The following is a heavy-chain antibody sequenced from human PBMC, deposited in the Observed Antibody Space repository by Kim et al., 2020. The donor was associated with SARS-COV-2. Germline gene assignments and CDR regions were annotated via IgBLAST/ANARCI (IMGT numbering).Heavy chain of an antibody. J-gene: IGHJ5*02. D-gene: IGHD3-16*01. Sequence: GKTYDAGSVRGRFTISRDNYRNTAYLQMNSLRAEDTAVYYCAGHGGSSSWGLGTLVTVSS. CDR2: GKT. CDR3: AGHGGSSS. V-gene: IGHV3-23*01.